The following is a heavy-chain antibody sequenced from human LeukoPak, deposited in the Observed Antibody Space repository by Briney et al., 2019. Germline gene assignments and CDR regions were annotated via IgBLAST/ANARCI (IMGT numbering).Heavy chain of an antibody. CDR3: AKNIGYSSGGY. J-gene: IGHJ4*02. D-gene: IGHD6-19*01. V-gene: IGHV3-23*01. CDR2: ISAGGST. Sequence: GGSLRLSCAASGFTFSSYAMSWVRQAPGKGLEWVSAISAGGSTFYAESVKGRFTISRDNSKNTLYLQMNSLRAEDTALYYCAKNIGYSSGGYWGQGTLVAVSS. CDR1: GFTFSSYA.